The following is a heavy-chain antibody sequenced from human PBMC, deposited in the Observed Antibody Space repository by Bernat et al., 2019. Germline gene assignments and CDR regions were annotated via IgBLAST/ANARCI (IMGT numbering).Heavy chain of an antibody. J-gene: IGHJ4*02. Sequence: QVQLVESGGGLVKPGGSLRLSCAASGFTFSDYYMSWIRQAPGKGLEWISFISSSSDYTRYADSVKGRFTISRDNAKNSLYLQMNSLRAEDTAVYYCVGVGRVLQGFGEASWGQGTLVTVSS. CDR2: ISSSSDYT. D-gene: IGHD3-10*01. CDR3: VGVGRVLQGFGEAS. CDR1: GFTFSDYY. V-gene: IGHV3-11*05.